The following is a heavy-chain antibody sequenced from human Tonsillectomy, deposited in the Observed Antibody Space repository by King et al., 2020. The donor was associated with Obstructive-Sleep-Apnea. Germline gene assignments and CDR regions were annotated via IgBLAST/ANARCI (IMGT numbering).Heavy chain of an antibody. J-gene: IGHJ6*02. CDR1: GGSISSGGYY. D-gene: IGHD3-10*01. CDR3: ARRGSGPTSYYYGMDV. CDR2: IYYSGST. Sequence: VQLQESGPGLVKPSQTLSLTCTVSGGSISSGGYYWSWIRQHPGKGLEWIGYIYYSGSTYYNPSLKSRVTISVDTSKNQFSLKLSSVTAADTAVYYCARRGSGPTSYYYGMDVWGQGTTVTVSS. V-gene: IGHV4-31*03.